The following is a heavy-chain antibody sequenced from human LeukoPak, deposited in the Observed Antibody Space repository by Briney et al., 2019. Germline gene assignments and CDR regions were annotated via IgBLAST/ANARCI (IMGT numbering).Heavy chain of an antibody. CDR3: ASRSDSKSTYFDY. J-gene: IGHJ4*02. Sequence: SETLSLTCTVSGGSISSYYWNWIRQPPGKGLEWIGYIDYSGSTNYNPSLKSRVTISIDTSKNQFSLRLTSVTAADSAVHYCASRSDSKSTYFDYWGQGTLVTASS. CDR1: GGSISSYY. V-gene: IGHV4-59*01. CDR2: IDYSGST. D-gene: IGHD2-21*01.